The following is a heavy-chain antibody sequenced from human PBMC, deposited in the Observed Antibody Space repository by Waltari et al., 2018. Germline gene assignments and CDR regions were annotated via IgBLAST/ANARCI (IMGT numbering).Heavy chain of an antibody. CDR3: ARARRDGYKIDAFDI. CDR2: IYTSGST. D-gene: IGHD5-12*01. J-gene: IGHJ3*02. CDR1: GASISSGSYY. V-gene: IGHV4-61*02. Sequence: QVQLQESGPGLVKPSQTLSLTCTVSGASISSGSYYWSWIRQPAGKGLEWIGRIYTSGSTNYSPSLKSRVTISVDTSKNQFSLKLSSVTAADTAVYYCARARRDGYKIDAFDIWGQGTMVTVSS.